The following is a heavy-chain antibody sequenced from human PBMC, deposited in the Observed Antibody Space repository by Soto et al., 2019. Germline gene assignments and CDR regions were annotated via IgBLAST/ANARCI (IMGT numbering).Heavy chain of an antibody. V-gene: IGHV1-18*04. D-gene: IGHD2-21*02. CDR3: ARAYCGGDCYSYVDAFDI. Sequence: GASVKVSCKASGYTFTSYGISWVRQAPGQGLEWMGWISAYNGNTNYAQKLQGRVAMTTDTSTSTAYMELRSLRSDDTAVYYCARAYCGGDCYSYVDAFDIWGQGAMVTVSS. CDR2: ISAYNGNT. J-gene: IGHJ3*02. CDR1: GYTFTSYG.